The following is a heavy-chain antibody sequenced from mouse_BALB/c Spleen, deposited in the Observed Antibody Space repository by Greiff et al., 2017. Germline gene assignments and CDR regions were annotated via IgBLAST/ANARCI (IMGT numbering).Heavy chain of an antibody. CDR1: GFSLTGYG. V-gene: IGHV2-6-7*01. D-gene: IGHD1-1*01. CDR2: IWGDGST. Sequence: VQLQQSGPGLVAPSQSLSITCTVSGFSLTGYGVNWVRQPPGKGLEWLGMIWGDGSTDYNSALKSRLSISKDNSKSQVFLKMNSLQTDDTARYYCARAPRSYYYGSSYYWYFDVWGAGTTVTVSS. CDR3: ARAPRSYYYGSSYYWYFDV. J-gene: IGHJ1*01.